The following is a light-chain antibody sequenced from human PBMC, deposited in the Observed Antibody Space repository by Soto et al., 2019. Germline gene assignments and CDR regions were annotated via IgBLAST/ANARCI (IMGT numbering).Light chain of an antibody. V-gene: IGLV2-14*03. J-gene: IGLJ1*01. CDR2: DVT. CDR1: SSDVGGFNY. Sequence: QSVLTQPASVSGSPGQSITISCTGTSSDVGGFNYVSWYQQHPGKAPKLMIYDVTKRPSGVSYRFSGSKFGNTASLTISGLQAEDEADYYCNSYTSSSTYVFGTGTKVTVL. CDR3: NSYTSSSTYV.